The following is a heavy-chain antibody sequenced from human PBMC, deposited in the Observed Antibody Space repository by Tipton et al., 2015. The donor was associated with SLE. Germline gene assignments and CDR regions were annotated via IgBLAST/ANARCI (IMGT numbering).Heavy chain of an antibody. Sequence: TLSLTCTVSGGSINSYCWSWIRQPPGMGLEWVGFAFYSGSTSYNPSLKSRVTISVDTSNNQFSLKLSSATAADTAVYYCASPYYYGSRSFDPWGQGTLVTVSA. V-gene: IGHV4-59*12. J-gene: IGHJ5*02. CDR2: AFYSGST. D-gene: IGHD3-10*01. CDR1: GGSINSYC. CDR3: ASPYYYGSRSFDP.